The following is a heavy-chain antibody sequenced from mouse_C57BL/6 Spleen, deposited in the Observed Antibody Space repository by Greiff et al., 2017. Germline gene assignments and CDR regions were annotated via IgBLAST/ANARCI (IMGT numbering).Heavy chain of an antibody. CDR3: ARSLYYYGSNWYFDV. Sequence: QVQLQQPGAELVKPGASVKLSCKASGYTFTSYWMQWVKQRPGRGLEWIGRIDPNSGGTKYNEKFKSKATLTVDKPSSTAYMQLRSLTSEDSAVYYCARSLYYYGSNWYFDVWGTGTTVTVSS. D-gene: IGHD1-1*01. V-gene: IGHV1-72*01. J-gene: IGHJ1*03. CDR2: IDPNSGGT. CDR1: GYTFTSYW.